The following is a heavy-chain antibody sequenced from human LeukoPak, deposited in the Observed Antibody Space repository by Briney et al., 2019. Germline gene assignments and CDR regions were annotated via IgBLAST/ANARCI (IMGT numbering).Heavy chain of an antibody. J-gene: IGHJ4*02. CDR2: LNPNMGYT. V-gene: IGHV1-8*01. CDR1: GYTFASYD. Sequence: ASVKVSCKASGYTFASYDIHWVRHATGQGLEWRGWLNPNMGYTGFAQTFQGRVTMTRDTSIDTAYMELSSLRSEDTAVYYCARGYCGGDRCYFHFWGQGTLVTVSS. D-gene: IGHD2-21*01. CDR3: ARGYCGGDRCYFHF.